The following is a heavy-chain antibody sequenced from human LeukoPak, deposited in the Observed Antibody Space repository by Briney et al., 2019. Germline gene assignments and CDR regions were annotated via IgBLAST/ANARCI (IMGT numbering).Heavy chain of an antibody. CDR2: ISSSGSTI. CDR3: ASSPGRDYYYYMDV. V-gene: IGHV3-11*01. D-gene: IGHD1-14*01. J-gene: IGHJ6*03. CDR1: GFTFSDYY. Sequence: GGSLRLSCAASGFTFSDYYMSWIRQAPGQGLEWVLYISSSGSTIYYADSVKGRFTISRDNAKNSLYLQMNSLRAEDTAVYYCASSPGRDYYYYMDVWGKGTTVTVSS.